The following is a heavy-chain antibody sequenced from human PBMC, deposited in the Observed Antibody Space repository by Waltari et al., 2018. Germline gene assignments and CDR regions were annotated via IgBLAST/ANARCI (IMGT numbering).Heavy chain of an antibody. Sequence: QVQLVQSGAEVKKPGSSVKVSCKASGGTFSSYAISWVRQAPGQGLEWMGVIIPIFGTANYAQKVQGRGTITADKSTSTAYMELSSLRSEDTAVYYCARLPRGYEGALDPYNWGQGTLVTVSS. CDR1: GGTFSSYA. CDR3: ARLPRGYEGALDPYN. D-gene: IGHD5-12*01. V-gene: IGHV1-69*14. J-gene: IGHJ4*02. CDR2: IIPIFGTA.